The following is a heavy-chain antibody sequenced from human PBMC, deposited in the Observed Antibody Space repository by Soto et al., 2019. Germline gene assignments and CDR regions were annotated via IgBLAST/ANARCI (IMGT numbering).Heavy chain of an antibody. CDR3: AKDSGWLHES. J-gene: IGHJ5*02. CDR1: GFTFSNSG. Sequence: GSLRLSCAASGFTFSNSGMSWVRQAPGKGLEWVSCISGSGGYTDYADSVKGRFTISRDNSKNMVYLHMNSLRAEDAAVYYCAKDSGWLHESWGQGTQVTVSS. D-gene: IGHD3-10*01. CDR2: ISGSGGYT. V-gene: IGHV3-23*01.